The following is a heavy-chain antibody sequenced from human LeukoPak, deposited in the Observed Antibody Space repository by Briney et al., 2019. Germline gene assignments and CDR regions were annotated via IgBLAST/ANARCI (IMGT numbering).Heavy chain of an antibody. CDR1: GYTFTSYG. D-gene: IGHD3-22*01. Sequence: GASVKVSCKASGYTFTSYGISWVRQAPGQGLEWMGWISAYNGNTNYAQKLQGRVTMTTDTSTSTAYMGLRSLRSDDTAVYYCARDPYYYDSSGYYPRFDYWGQGTLVTVSS. CDR2: ISAYNGNT. J-gene: IGHJ4*02. CDR3: ARDPYYYDSSGYYPRFDY. V-gene: IGHV1-18*01.